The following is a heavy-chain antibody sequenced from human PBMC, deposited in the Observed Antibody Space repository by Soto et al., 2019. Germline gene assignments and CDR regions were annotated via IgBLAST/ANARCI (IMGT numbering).Heavy chain of an antibody. Sequence: EVQLLESGGGLVQPGGSLRLSCAASGVTFSSYAMSWVRQAPGKGLEWVSGISGRGGTTYYADSVKGRFTISRDNSKNTQYLQMISLRAEDTAVYYCAKDAAVAGCFDYWGQGTLVTVSS. V-gene: IGHV3-23*01. CDR3: AKDAAVAGCFDY. CDR1: GVTFSSYA. CDR2: ISGRGGTT. J-gene: IGHJ4*02. D-gene: IGHD6-19*01.